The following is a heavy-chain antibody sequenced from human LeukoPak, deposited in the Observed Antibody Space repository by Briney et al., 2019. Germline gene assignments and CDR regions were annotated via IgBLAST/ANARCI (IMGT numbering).Heavy chain of an antibody. CDR1: GYTFTSYG. V-gene: IGHV1-18*01. CDR2: ISAYNGNT. D-gene: IGHD3-22*01. CDR3: ARRNYYDSSGYVDV. J-gene: IGHJ6*02. Sequence: ASVKVSCKASGYTFTSYGISWVRQAPGQELGWMGWISAYNGNTNYAQKLQGRVTMTTDTSTSTAYMELRSLRSDDTAVYYCARRNYYDSSGYVDVWGQGTTVTVSS.